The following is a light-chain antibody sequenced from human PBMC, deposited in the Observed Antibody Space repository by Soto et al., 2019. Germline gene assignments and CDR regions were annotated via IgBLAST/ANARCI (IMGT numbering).Light chain of an antibody. CDR1: SSDVGGYKY. CDR2: EDS. J-gene: IGLJ2*01. CDR3: SSYTISSTVV. V-gene: IGLV2-14*01. Sequence: QSALTQPASVSGSPGQSITISCTGTSSDVGGYKYVSWYQHHPGKAPKLIIYEDSNRPSGVSNRFSGSKSGNTASLTISGLQAEDEADYYCSSYTISSTVVFGGGTKLTVL.